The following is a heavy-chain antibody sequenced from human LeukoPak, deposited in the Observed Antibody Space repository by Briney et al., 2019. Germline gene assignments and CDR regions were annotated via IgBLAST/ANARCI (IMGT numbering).Heavy chain of an antibody. Sequence: ASVKVSCKASGYTFTSYFMHWVRQAPGQGLDWMGIINPSGGSTSYAQKFQGRVTMTRDTSTSTVYMELSSLRSEDTAVYYCARDSANYGDYDYWGQGTLVTVSS. CDR1: GYTFTSYF. V-gene: IGHV1-46*01. D-gene: IGHD4-17*01. CDR2: INPSGGST. CDR3: ARDSANYGDYDY. J-gene: IGHJ4*02.